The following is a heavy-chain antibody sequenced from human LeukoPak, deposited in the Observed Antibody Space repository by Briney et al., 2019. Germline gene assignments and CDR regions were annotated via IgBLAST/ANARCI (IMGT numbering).Heavy chain of an antibody. CDR2: ISAYNGNT. J-gene: IGHJ4*02. D-gene: IGHD6-13*01. CDR1: GYTFTSYG. CDR3: ARDQGIAAAGKAHWNY. Sequence: GASVKVSCKASGYTFTSYGISWVRQAPGQVLEWMGWISAYNGNTNYAQKLQGRVTMTTDTSTSTAYMELRSLRSDDTAVYYCARDQGIAAAGKAHWNYWGQGTLVTVSS. V-gene: IGHV1-18*01.